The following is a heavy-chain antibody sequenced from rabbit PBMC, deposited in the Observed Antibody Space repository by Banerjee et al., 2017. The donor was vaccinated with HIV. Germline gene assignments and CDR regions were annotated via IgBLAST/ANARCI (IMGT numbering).Heavy chain of an antibody. V-gene: IGHV1S40*01. CDR1: GFTLSGYW. CDR3: ARDPVAGLDYKGL. CDR2: ISTGDGST. J-gene: IGHJ6*01. Sequence: QSLEESGGGLVKPGASLILTCTASGFTLSGYWICWGRQAPGKGLEWIGCISTGDGSTYYASWAKGRFTISKTSSTTVTLQMTSLTAADTATYFCARDPVAGLDYKGLWGQGTLVTVS. D-gene: IGHD4-2*01.